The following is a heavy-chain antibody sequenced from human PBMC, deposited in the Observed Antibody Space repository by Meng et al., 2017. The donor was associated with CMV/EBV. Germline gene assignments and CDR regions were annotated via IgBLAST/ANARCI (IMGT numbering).Heavy chain of an antibody. V-gene: IGHV3-72*01. CDR3: ARESTIFGVVIPNYYYYGMDV. D-gene: IGHD3-3*01. CDR2: TRNKANSYTT. J-gene: IGHJ6*02. CDR1: GFTFSDHY. Sequence: GESLKISCAASGFTFSDHYMDWVRQAPGKGLEWVGRTRNKANSYTTEYAASVKGRFTISRDDSKNSLYLQMNSLRAEDTAVYYCARESTIFGVVIPNYYYYGMDVWGQGTTVTVSS.